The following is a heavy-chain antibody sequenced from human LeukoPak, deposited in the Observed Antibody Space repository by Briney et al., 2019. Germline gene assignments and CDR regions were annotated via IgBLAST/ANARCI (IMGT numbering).Heavy chain of an antibody. J-gene: IGHJ4*02. V-gene: IGHV4-38-2*02. CDR2: MYHSGST. CDR3: ARGFRGDYFDY. CDR1: GYSISSAYY. Sequence: SETLSLTCSVSGYSISSAYYWGWIRQPPGKGLEWIGTMYHSGSTNYNPSLKSRVTISVDTSKNQFSLKLSSVTAADTAVYFCARGFRGDYFDYWGQGTLVTVSS. D-gene: IGHD7-27*01.